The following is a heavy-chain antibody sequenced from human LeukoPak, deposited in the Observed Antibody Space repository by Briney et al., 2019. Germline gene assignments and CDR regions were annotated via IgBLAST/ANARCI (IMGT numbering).Heavy chain of an antibody. D-gene: IGHD6-19*01. CDR3: ARSMAGTRYYFDY. Sequence: PSETLSLTCAVYGGSFSGYYWSWIRQPPGKGLERIGEINHSGSTNYNPSLKSRVTISVDTSKNQFSLKLSSVTAADTAVYYCARSMAGTRYYFDYWGQGTLVTVSP. CDR1: GGSFSGYY. V-gene: IGHV4-34*01. J-gene: IGHJ4*02. CDR2: INHSGST.